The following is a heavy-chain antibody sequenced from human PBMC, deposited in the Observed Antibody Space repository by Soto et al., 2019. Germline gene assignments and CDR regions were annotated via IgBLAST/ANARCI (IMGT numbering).Heavy chain of an antibody. CDR2: IYSGGST. CDR1: GFTVSSNY. J-gene: IGHJ4*02. Sequence: EVQLVESGGGLVQPGGSLRLSCAASGFTVSSNYMSWVRQAPGKGLEWVSVIYSGGSTYYADSVKGRFTISRDNSKNTMYLQMNSLRAGATAVYYCARGHSDWYSGGWWGVWGQGTLVSVSS. CDR3: ARGHSDWYSGGWWGV. V-gene: IGHV3-66*01. D-gene: IGHD6-19*01.